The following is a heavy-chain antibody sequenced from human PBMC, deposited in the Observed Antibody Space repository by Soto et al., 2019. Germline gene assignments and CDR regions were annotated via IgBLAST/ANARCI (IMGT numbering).Heavy chain of an antibody. D-gene: IGHD3-22*01. CDR2: IRSNRSNK. CDR1: GFTFSSYT. J-gene: IGHJ4*02. CDR3: ARDYYRYYDSSGYYRSPAY. Sequence: GGSLRLSCAASGFTFSSYTMNWVRQAPGKGLEWVSYIRSNRSNKDYADSVKGRFTISRDNSRNTLFLQMNSLRAEDTAVYYCARDYYRYYDSSGYYRSPAYWGQGTLVTVSS. V-gene: IGHV3-48*01.